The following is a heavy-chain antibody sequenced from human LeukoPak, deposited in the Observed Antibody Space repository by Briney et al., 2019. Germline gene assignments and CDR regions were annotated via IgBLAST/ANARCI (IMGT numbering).Heavy chain of an antibody. CDR1: GFTFSSYG. CDR3: VAAPGIHYFDY. CDR2: ISYDGSNK. J-gene: IGHJ4*02. V-gene: IGHV3-30*03. D-gene: IGHD6-13*01. Sequence: AGGSLRLSCAASGFTFSSYGMHWVRQAPGKGLEWVAVISYDGSNKYYADSVKGRFTISRDNSNNTLSLQMNSLRAEDTALYYCVAAPGIHYFDYWGQGTLVTVSS.